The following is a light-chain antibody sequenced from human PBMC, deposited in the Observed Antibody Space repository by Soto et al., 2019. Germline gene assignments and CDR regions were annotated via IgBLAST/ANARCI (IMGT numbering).Light chain of an antibody. CDR3: QQYDDWLRLT. V-gene: IGKV3D-15*01. CDR1: QSVSRR. Sequence: EVVMTQSPGTLSLSHGGRATLSYRASQSVSRRLAWYQHRPGQSPRLLISGASMRASGVPARFSGSGSGTEFNLTISSLQSEDFAVYFCQQYDDWLRLTFGGGTKVDIK. CDR2: GAS. J-gene: IGKJ4*01.